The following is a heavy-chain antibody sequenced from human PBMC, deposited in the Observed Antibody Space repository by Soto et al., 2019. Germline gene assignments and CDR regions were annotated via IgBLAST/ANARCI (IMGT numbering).Heavy chain of an antibody. CDR1: GGSISSYY. D-gene: IGHD3-9*01. Sequence: SETLSLTCPVSGGSISSYYWGWIRQPPGKGLEWIGYIYYSGSSNYNPSLKSRFTISVDTSKNQFSLKLSSVTAAATAVYYCARGSDILTGWGYYYYYYGMDVWGQGTTVTVSS. CDR2: IYYSGSS. V-gene: IGHV4-59*01. J-gene: IGHJ6*02. CDR3: ARGSDILTGWGYYYYYYGMDV.